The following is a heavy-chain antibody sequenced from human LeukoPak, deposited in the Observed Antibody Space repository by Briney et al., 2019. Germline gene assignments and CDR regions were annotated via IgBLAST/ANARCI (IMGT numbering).Heavy chain of an antibody. V-gene: IGHV3-66*01. J-gene: IGHJ4*02. Sequence: GGSLRLSCAASGFTVSSNCMSWVRQAPGKGLEWVSVIYSGGSTYYADSVKGRFTISRDNSKNTLYLQMNSLRAEDTAVYYCARDYYDSSGYYGFDYWGQGTLVTVSS. D-gene: IGHD3-22*01. CDR1: GFTVSSNC. CDR3: ARDYYDSSGYYGFDY. CDR2: IYSGGST.